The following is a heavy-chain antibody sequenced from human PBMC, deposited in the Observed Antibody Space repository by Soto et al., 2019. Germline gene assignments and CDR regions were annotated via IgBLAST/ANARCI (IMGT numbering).Heavy chain of an antibody. CDR1: GYTFTSYD. V-gene: IGHV1-8*01. J-gene: IGHJ6*02. Sequence: QVQLVQSGAEVKKPGASVKVSCKASGYTFTSYDINWVRQATGQGLEWMGWMNPNSGNTGYAQKFQGRVTMTRNTSINTAYMELSSLRSEDTAVYYCARAPDIVVVPAAIRSYYYYGMDVWGQGTTVTVSS. CDR2: MNPNSGNT. D-gene: IGHD2-2*02. CDR3: ARAPDIVVVPAAIRSYYYYGMDV.